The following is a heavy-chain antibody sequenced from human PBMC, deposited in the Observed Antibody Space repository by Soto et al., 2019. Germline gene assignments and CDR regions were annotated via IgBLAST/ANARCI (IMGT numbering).Heavy chain of an antibody. J-gene: IGHJ4*02. CDR1: GGTFSSYA. CDR3: ASSDNRDGYNCLSY. V-gene: IGHV1-69*13. CDR2: IIPIFGTA. D-gene: IGHD5-12*01. Sequence: SVKVSCKASGGTFSSYAISWVRQAPGQGLEWMGGIIPIFGTANYAQKFQGRVTITADESTSTAYMELSSLRSEDTAVYYCASSDNRDGYNCLSYWGQGTLVTVSS.